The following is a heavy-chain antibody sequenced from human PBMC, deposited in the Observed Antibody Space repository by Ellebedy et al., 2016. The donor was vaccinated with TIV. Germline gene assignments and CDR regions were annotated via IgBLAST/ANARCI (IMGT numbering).Heavy chain of an antibody. Sequence: GESLKISCAASGFTFSSCAMHWVRQAPGKGLEWLSVISGDGVNTYSAASVKGRFTITRDNFKNTLFLQVNRLRAEDTAVYYCAKGSSSGFNYDRVGFQYWGQGTLVTVSS. V-gene: IGHV3-23*01. CDR1: GFTFSSCA. CDR2: ISGDGVNT. CDR3: AKGSSSGFNYDRVGFQY. D-gene: IGHD3-22*01. J-gene: IGHJ4*02.